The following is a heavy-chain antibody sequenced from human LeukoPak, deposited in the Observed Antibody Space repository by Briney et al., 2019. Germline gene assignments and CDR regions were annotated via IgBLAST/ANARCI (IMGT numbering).Heavy chain of an antibody. J-gene: IGHJ4*02. V-gene: IGHV3-23*01. CDR2: FSGSVDTT. CDR3: AKAAAGTCSGDRCYYFDS. CDR1: GFTFTTYA. Sequence: AGGSLRLSCAASGFTFTTYAMSWVRQTPGKGLEWVSTFSGSVDTTYHADSVKGRFTISRDNSKNTVYLQMNSLRAEDTAVYYCAKAAAGTCSGDRCYYFDSWGQGTPVTVSS. D-gene: IGHD2-15*01.